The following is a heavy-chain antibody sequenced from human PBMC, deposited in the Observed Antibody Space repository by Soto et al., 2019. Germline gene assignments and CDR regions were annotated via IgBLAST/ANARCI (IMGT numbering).Heavy chain of an antibody. CDR2: ISYDGSNK. CDR1: GFTFSSYS. J-gene: IGHJ4*02. Sequence: PGGSLRLSCAASGFTFSSYSMNWVRQAPGKGLEWVAVISYDGSNKYYADSVKGRFTISGDNSKNTLYLQMNSLRAEDTAVYYCARALTVTTKALIDYWAQGTLVTVSS. V-gene: IGHV3-30*03. D-gene: IGHD4-17*01. CDR3: ARALTVTTKALIDY.